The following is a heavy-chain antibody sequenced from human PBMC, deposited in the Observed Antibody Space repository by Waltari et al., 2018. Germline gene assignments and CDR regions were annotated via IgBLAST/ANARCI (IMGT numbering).Heavy chain of an antibody. CDR2: IYPYNGNT. CDR1: GYIFSNSG. D-gene: IGHD6-13*01. J-gene: IGHJ4*02. V-gene: IGHV1-18*01. CDR3: ARDDVDSSNFGGF. Sequence: QLVQSGAEVKKPGASVKVSCKASGYIFSNSGITWVRKAPGQVLEWMGLIYPYNGNTKYEQNFQGRVTMTTDTSTTTAYMEIRSLRSDDTAIYYCARDDVDSSNFGGFWGQGTLVTVSS.